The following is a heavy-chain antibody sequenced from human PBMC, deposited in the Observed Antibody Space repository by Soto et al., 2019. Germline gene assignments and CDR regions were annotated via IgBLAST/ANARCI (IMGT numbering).Heavy chain of an antibody. CDR2: INPNSGGT. J-gene: IGHJ4*02. V-gene: IGHV1-2*04. D-gene: IGHD3-22*01. CDR1: GYTFTGYY. CDR3: ARGGPYDSSGYYLGG. Sequence: ASVKVSCKASGYTFTGYYMHWVRQAPGQGLEWMGWINPNSGGTNYAQKFQGWVTMTRDTSISTAYMELSRLRSDDTAVYYCARGGPYDSSGYYLGGWGQGTLVTVSS.